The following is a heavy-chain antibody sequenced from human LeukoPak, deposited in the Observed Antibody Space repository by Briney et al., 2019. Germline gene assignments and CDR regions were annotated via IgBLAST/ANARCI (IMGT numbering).Heavy chain of an antibody. Sequence: PSETLSLTCTVSGGSISSGGYYWSWIRQPPGKGLEWIGYIYHSGSTYYNPSLKSRVTISVDRSKNQFSLKLSSVTAADTAVYYCAREIAAAGIHYFDYWGQGTLVTVSS. V-gene: IGHV4-30-2*01. CDR1: GGSISSGGYY. J-gene: IGHJ4*02. CDR3: AREIAAAGIHYFDY. CDR2: IYHSGST. D-gene: IGHD6-13*01.